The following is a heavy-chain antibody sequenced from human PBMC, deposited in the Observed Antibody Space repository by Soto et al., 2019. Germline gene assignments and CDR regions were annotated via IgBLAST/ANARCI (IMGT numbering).Heavy chain of an antibody. D-gene: IGHD5-12*01. CDR1: GFSFSGSS. J-gene: IGHJ4*02. CDR2: IRSKAYSYAT. Sequence: GGSLRLSCAASGFSFSGSSMYWVRQASGKGLEWVGRIRSKAYSYATAYGASLKGRFSIFRDDTKNTAYLQINSLKSEDTAVYYCLTSIREATRDFDYWGQGTLVTVSS. CDR3: LTSIREATRDFDY. V-gene: IGHV3-73*01.